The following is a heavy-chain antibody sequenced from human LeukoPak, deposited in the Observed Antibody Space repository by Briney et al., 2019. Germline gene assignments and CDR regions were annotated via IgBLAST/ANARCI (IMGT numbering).Heavy chain of an antibody. CDR2: IYYSGST. D-gene: IGHD6-13*01. CDR3: ARGIQQLVDY. J-gene: IGHJ4*02. CDR1: GGSISSGGYY. Sequence: PSETLSLTCTVSGGSISSGGYYWSWIRQHRGKGLEWIGYIYYSGSTYYNPSLKSRVTISVDTSKNQFSLKLSSVTAADTAVYYCARGIQQLVDYWGQGTLVTVSS. V-gene: IGHV4-31*03.